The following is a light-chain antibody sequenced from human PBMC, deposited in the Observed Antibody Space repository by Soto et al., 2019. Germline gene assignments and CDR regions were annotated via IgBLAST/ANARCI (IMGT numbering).Light chain of an antibody. Sequence: QSALTQPPSVSAAPGQKVTISCSGSSSNIGNSYVSWYEQLPGTAPKLLIYEDYKRPSGIPDRFSASKSGTSATLGITGLQSGDEADYFCGTWDSILSEYVFGAGTKVTVL. CDR2: EDY. J-gene: IGLJ1*01. V-gene: IGLV1-51*01. CDR1: SSNIGNSY. CDR3: GTWDSILSEYV.